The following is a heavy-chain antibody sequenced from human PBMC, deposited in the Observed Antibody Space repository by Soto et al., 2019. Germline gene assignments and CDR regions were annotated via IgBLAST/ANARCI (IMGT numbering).Heavy chain of an antibody. J-gene: IGHJ4*02. CDR3: ARGGYFDSSRYLGY. CDR1: GYTVTSYG. D-gene: IGHD3-22*01. V-gene: IGHV1-3*01. CDR2: INPGNGKT. Sequence: QVQLVQSGAEVKKPGASVSVSCKASGYTVTSYGMNWVRQAPGRRLEWMGWINPGNGKTKYSQKVQGRLIITRDTSARTAYRQLSSLTSEDTAIYYCARGGYFDSSRYLGYWGQGTLVTVSS.